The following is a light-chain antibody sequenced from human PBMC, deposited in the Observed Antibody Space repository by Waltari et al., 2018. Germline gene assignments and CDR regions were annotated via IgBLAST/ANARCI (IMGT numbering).Light chain of an antibody. CDR3: QSYDTRLGAWV. Sequence: QSVLTQPPSVSGAPGQRVTISCTGSSSNIGAGYDVHWYQHLPGTAPKRLIYGNTNRPSGVPDQFAGSKSGTSASLVITGLQAEDEANYYCQSYDTRLGAWVFGGGTKLTVL. J-gene: IGLJ3*02. CDR1: SSNIGAGYD. CDR2: GNT. V-gene: IGLV1-40*01.